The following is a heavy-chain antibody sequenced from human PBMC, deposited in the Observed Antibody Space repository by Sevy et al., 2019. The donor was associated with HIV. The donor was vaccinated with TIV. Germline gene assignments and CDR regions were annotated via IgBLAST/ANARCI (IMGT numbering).Heavy chain of an antibody. V-gene: IGHV1-24*01. CDR2: FDPQDGET. Sequence: KISCKVSGYTLTKLSIHWVRQAPGKGLEWMGDFDPQDGETIYAERFQGRLTMTVDTSTDTAYMELSSLTSEDTAVYYCATVGLRYYSGASSYQGDWFDPWGQGTLVTVSS. CDR1: GYTLTKLS. CDR3: ATVGLRYYSGASSYQGDWFDP. D-gene: IGHD2-15*01. J-gene: IGHJ5*02.